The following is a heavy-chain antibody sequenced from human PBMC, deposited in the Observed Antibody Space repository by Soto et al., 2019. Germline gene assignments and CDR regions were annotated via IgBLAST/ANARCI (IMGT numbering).Heavy chain of an antibody. V-gene: IGHV3-33*01. CDR2: IWYDGSNK. Sequence: GGSLRLSCAASGFTFSSYGMHWVRQAPGKGLEWVAVIWYDGSNKYYADSVKGRFTISRDNSKNTLYLQMNSLRAEDTAVYYCARVTVSYGDWEHYFDYWGQGTLVTVSS. CDR1: GFTFSSYG. D-gene: IGHD4-17*01. J-gene: IGHJ4*02. CDR3: ARVTVSYGDWEHYFDY.